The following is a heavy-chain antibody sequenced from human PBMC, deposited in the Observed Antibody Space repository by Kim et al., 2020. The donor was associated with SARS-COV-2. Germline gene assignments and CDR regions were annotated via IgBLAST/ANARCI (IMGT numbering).Heavy chain of an antibody. J-gene: IGHJ5*02. D-gene: IGHD1-26*01. Sequence: SETLSLTCTVSGGSVSSGSYYWSWIRQPPGKGLEWIGYIYYSGSTNYNPSLKSRVTISVDTSKNQFSLKLSSVTAADTAVYYCARRALALSGATAGVGFDPWGQGTLVTVSS. CDR3: ARRALALSGATAGVGFDP. V-gene: IGHV4-61*01. CDR2: IYYSGST. CDR1: GGSVSSGSYY.